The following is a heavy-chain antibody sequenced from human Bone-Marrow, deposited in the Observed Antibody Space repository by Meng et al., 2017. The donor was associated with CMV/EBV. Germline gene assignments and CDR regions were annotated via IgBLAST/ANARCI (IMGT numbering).Heavy chain of an antibody. V-gene: IGHV3-23*03. D-gene: IGHD5-18*01. J-gene: IGHJ4*02. Sequence: ESLKISCADSGFTFSSYAMRWVRQAPGKGLEWVSVIYSGGSSTYYADSVKGWFTISRDSSKNTLYLQMNSLRAEDTAMYYCARERYSYGLDYWGQGILVTVSS. CDR1: GFTFSSYA. CDR2: IYSGGSST. CDR3: ARERYSYGLDY.